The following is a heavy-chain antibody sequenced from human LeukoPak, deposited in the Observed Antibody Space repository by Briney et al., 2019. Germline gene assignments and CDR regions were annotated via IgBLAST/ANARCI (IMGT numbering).Heavy chain of an antibody. J-gene: IGHJ6*03. CDR3: ARVTYSYDSSGYPYMDV. CDR2: INTNTGNP. Sequence: ASVKVSCKASGYTFTSYDFSWVRQAPGQGLEWMGWINTNTGNPTYAQGFTGRIVFSLDTSVSTAYLQISSLKAEDTAVDYCARVTYSYDSSGYPYMDVWGKGTTVTVSS. D-gene: IGHD3-22*01. V-gene: IGHV7-4-1*02. CDR1: GYTFTSYD.